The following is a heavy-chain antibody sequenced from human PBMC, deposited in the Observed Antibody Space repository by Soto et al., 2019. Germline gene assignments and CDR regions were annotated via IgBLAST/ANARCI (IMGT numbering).Heavy chain of an antibody. CDR2: MNPNSGNT. J-gene: IGHJ4*02. Sequence: ASVKVSCKAFGYTFTSYDINWVRQATGQGLEWMGWMNPNSGNTGYAQKFQGRVTMTRNTSISTAYMELSSLRSEDTAVYYCARGITGILTGSLGYWGQGTLVTVSS. CDR3: ARGITGILTGSLGY. CDR1: GYTFTSYD. V-gene: IGHV1-8*01. D-gene: IGHD3-9*01.